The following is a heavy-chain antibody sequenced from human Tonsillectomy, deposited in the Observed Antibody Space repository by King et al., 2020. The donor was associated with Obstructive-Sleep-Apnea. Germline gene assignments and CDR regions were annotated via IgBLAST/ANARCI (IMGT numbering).Heavy chain of an antibody. CDR3: TTVYSGGYSPLDY. J-gene: IGHJ4*02. V-gene: IGHV3-15*01. CDR2: IKSKTDGGTT. CDR1: GFTFSNAW. D-gene: IGHD3-22*01. Sequence: VQLVESGGGLVKPGGSLRLSCAASGFTFSNAWMSWVRQAPGKGLEWVGRIKSKTDGGTTDYAAPVKGRFTISRDDSKNTLYLQMNSLKTEDTAVYYCTTVYSGGYSPLDYWGQGTLVTVSS.